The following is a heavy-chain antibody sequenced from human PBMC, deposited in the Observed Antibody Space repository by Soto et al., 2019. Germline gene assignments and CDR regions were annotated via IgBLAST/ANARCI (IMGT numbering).Heavy chain of an antibody. CDR2: IYSGGST. Sequence: GGSLRLSCAASGFTVSSNYMSWVRQAPGKGLEWVSVIYSGGSTYYADSVKGRFTISRDNSKNTLYLQMNSLRAEDTAVYYCARDPGGFYGDYVGSDYWGQGTLVTVSS. J-gene: IGHJ4*02. CDR1: GFTVSSNY. D-gene: IGHD4-17*01. CDR3: ARDPGGFYGDYVGSDY. V-gene: IGHV3-66*01.